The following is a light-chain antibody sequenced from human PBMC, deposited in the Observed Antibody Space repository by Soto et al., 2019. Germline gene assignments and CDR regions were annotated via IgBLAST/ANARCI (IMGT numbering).Light chain of an antibody. V-gene: IGKV1-5*01. J-gene: IGKJ1*01. CDR3: QQYNSYSRT. CDR2: DAS. CDR1: QSISNW. Sequence: IQMTQSPASLSASLGDRVTITCRASQSISNWLAWYQQKPGKAPKLLIYDASILESGVPSRFSGSGSGTEFTLTISSLQPDDFATYYCQQYNSYSRTFGQGTKVDIK.